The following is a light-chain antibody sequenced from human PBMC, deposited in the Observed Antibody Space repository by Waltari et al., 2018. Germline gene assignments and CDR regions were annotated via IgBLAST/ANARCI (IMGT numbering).Light chain of an antibody. J-gene: IGKJ1*01. V-gene: IGKV3-20*01. CDR1: QSVSRT. CDR3: QHYVRLPAT. CDR2: AAS. Sequence: EIVLTQSPGTLSLAPGESATLSCRASQSVSRTLAWYQQKPGQAPSLLIYAASTRATGIPDRFSGSGSGTDFSLTISRLEPEDFAVYYCQHYVRLPATFGQGTKVEIK.